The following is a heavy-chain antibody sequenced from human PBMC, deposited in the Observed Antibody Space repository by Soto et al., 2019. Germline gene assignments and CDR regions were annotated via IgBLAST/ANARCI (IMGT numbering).Heavy chain of an antibody. V-gene: IGHV5-51*01. CDR3: ARHPKRWLQFRTGVPDY. CDR1: GYIFTTYW. Sequence: GESLKISCKVSGYIFTTYWIGWVRQVPGKGLEWMGVIYPGDSDTIYSPSFQGQVTISADKSISTAYLQWSSLKASDTAMYYCARHPKRWLQFRTGVPDYWGQGTLVTVSS. D-gene: IGHD5-12*01. J-gene: IGHJ4*02. CDR2: IYPGDSDT.